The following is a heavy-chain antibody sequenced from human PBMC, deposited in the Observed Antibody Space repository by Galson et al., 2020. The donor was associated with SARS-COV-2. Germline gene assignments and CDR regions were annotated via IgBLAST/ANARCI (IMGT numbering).Heavy chain of an antibody. Sequence: ASVKVSCKASGYAFTTYGISWVPQAPGQGLEWMGWISAYNGDTNYAQSLQGRVTLTTDTSTSTACMELRSLRSDDTAVYYCARGADFDYWGQGTLVTVSS. CDR2: ISAYNGDT. CDR1: GYAFTTYG. CDR3: ARGADFDY. V-gene: IGHV1-18*01. J-gene: IGHJ4*02.